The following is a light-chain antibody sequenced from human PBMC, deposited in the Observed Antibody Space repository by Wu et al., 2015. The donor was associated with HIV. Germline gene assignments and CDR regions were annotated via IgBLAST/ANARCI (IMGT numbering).Light chain of an antibody. CDR3: QQRSNWPIT. Sequence: LTQSPATLSLSPGERATLSCRASQGVYNYVAWYQQKPGQAPRLLIYDTSKRATGVPARFSGSGSGTDFTLSIRSLEPEDSAAYYCQQRSNWPITFGQGTRLMIQ. V-gene: IGKV3-11*01. J-gene: IGKJ5*01. CDR1: QGVYNY. CDR2: DTS.